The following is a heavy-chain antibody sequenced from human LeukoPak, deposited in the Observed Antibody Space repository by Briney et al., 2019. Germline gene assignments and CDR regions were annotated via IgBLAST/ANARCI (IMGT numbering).Heavy chain of an antibody. J-gene: IGHJ4*02. Sequence: SETLSLTCTVSGGSIGSYYWSWIRQPPGKGLELIGYIYYSGSTNYHPSLKSRVTISVDTSKNQFSLKMSSVTAADTAVYYCARRERMSGHFPYWGQGTLVTVSS. V-gene: IGHV4-59*01. CDR1: GGSIGSYY. CDR3: ARRERMSGHFPY. D-gene: IGHD1-26*01. CDR2: IYYSGST.